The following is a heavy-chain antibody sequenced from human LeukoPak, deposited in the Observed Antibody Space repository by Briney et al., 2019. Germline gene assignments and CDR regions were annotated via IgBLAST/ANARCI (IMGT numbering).Heavy chain of an antibody. J-gene: IGHJ5*02. V-gene: IGHV3-23*01. D-gene: IGHD2-2*01. Sequence: GGSLRLSCAASGFTFSSYDMSWVRQAPGKGLEWVSVISGGGKSRYYAESVKGRFTISRDNSKSTLYLQMNSLRAEDTAVYYCAKDRHAPGRYCSSITCFPFDLWGQGTLVTVSS. CDR1: GFTFSSYD. CDR2: ISGGGKSR. CDR3: AKDRHAPGRYCSSITCFPFDL.